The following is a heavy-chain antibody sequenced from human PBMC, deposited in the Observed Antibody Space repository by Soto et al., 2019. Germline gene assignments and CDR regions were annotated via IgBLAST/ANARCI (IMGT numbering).Heavy chain of an antibody. CDR2: IIPILGET. V-gene: IGHV1-69*08. CDR1: GTIFSSYT. CDR3: ARGLGGRMDD. J-gene: IGHJ6*02. D-gene: IGHD3-16*01. Sequence: QVQLVQSGAEVKKPGSSVRVSCKASGTIFSSYTISWVRQAPGQGLEWMGRIIPILGETNSAQKFQGRVTITADKSTNTAYMELNSLRLEDTALYYCARGLGGRMDDWGQGTTVTVSS.